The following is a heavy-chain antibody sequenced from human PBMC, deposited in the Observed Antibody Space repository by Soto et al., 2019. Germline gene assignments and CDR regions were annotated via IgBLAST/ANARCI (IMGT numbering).Heavy chain of an antibody. D-gene: IGHD2-8*01. CDR2: ISWNSGSI. Sequence: GGSLRLSCAASGFTFDDYAMHWVRQAPGKGLEWVSGISWNSGSIGYADSVKGRFTISRDNAKNSLYLQMNSLRAEDTALYYCAKGPLYDPEYFQHWGQGTLVTVS. J-gene: IGHJ1*01. V-gene: IGHV3-9*01. CDR3: AKGPLYDPEYFQH. CDR1: GFTFDDYA.